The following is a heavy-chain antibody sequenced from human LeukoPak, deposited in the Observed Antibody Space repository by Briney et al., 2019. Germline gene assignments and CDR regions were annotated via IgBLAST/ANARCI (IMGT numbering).Heavy chain of an antibody. CDR1: GYTFTSYW. D-gene: IGHD6-13*01. CDR2: IYPGDSDT. CDR3: AREPAIAAAGIPMAFDI. J-gene: IGHJ3*02. V-gene: IGHV5-51*01. Sequence: GESLKISCKGAGYTFTSYWIGWVRQMPGKGLEWMGIIYPGDSDTRYSPSFLGQVTISADKSISTAYLQWSSLKASDNAMYYCAREPAIAAAGIPMAFDIRGQGTMVTVSS.